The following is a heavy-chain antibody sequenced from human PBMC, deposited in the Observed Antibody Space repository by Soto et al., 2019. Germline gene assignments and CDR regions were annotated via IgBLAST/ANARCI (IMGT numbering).Heavy chain of an antibody. D-gene: IGHD6-13*01. Sequence: EVQLLESGGGLVQPGGSLRLSCAASGFTFSNYAVTWVRQATGTGLEWVSTISGSGGSTYYADSVKGRFTISRDNSKNTLYLQMNSLRAEDTAVYYCAKDQGSSWYEIDYWGQGTLVTVSS. V-gene: IGHV3-23*01. CDR1: GFTFSNYA. J-gene: IGHJ4*02. CDR3: AKDQGSSWYEIDY. CDR2: ISGSGGST.